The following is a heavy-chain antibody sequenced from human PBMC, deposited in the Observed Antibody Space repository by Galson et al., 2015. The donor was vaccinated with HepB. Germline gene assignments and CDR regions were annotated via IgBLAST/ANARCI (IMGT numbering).Heavy chain of an antibody. J-gene: IGHJ3*02. CDR2: VDPEDGET. D-gene: IGHD6-19*01. Sequence: VKVSCKVSGHTFTDYYMHWVQQAPGKGFEWMGLVDPEDGETIYAEKFQGRVTITADTSTDTAYMELSSLRSEDTAVYYCTTGLIGYSSGWYQVGAFDIWGQGTMVTVSS. CDR1: GHTFTDYY. CDR3: TTGLIGYSSGWYQVGAFDI. V-gene: IGHV1-69-2*01.